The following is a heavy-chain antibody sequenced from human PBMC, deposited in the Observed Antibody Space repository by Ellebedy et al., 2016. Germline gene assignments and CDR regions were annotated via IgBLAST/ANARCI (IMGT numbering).Heavy chain of an antibody. Sequence: GESLKISXTASGFTITDYAMSWFRQAPGKGLEWVGFIRSKAYGGTTEFAASLKTRFTISRDDSKSIVYLQMNSLKTEDIGVYYCNSGNLGYYYMDVWGRGTMVTVSS. J-gene: IGHJ6*03. V-gene: IGHV3-49*03. CDR3: NSGNLGYYYMDV. CDR2: IRSKAYGGTT. CDR1: GFTITDYA. D-gene: IGHD1-7*01.